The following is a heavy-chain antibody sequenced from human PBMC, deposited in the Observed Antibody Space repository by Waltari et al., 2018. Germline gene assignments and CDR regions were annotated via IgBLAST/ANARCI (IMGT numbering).Heavy chain of an antibody. J-gene: IGHJ6*02. CDR2: IYYSGRT. CDR3: ARDRGWGGSAATYYYYGMDV. V-gene: IGHV4-59*01. CDR1: GGSISSYS. Sequence: QVQLQESGPGLVKPSETLSLTCTVSGGSISSYSWSWIRQPPGKGLEWVGYIYYSGRTNYNPSLKSRVTISVDTSKNQFSLKLSSVTAADTAVYYCARDRGWGGSAATYYYYGMDVWGQGTTVTVSS. D-gene: IGHD1-26*01.